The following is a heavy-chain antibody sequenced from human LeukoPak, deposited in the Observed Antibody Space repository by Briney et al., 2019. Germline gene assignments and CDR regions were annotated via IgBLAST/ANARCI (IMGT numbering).Heavy chain of an antibody. CDR1: GFTFSSYA. V-gene: IGHV3-23*01. CDR3: AKQYYYGSGSYRYYFDY. D-gene: IGHD3-10*01. Sequence: GGSLRLSCAASGFTFSSYAMSWVRQAPGKGLEWVSAISGSGGSTYYADSVKGRFTISRDNSKNTLYLQMNSLRAEDTAVYYCAKQYYYGSGSYRYYFDYWGQGTLVTVSP. CDR2: ISGSGGST. J-gene: IGHJ4*02.